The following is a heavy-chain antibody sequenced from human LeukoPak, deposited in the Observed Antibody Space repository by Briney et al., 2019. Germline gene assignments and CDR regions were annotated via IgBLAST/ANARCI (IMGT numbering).Heavy chain of an antibody. CDR3: AKDRRSYSYFPAY. J-gene: IGHJ4*02. D-gene: IGHD1-26*01. V-gene: IGHV3-23*01. CDR1: GFTFSSYA. CDR2: ISGSGGST. Sequence: GASLRLSCAASGFTFSSYAMSWVRQAPGKGLECVSAISGSGGSTYYADSVKGRFTISRDNSKNTLYLQMNSLRAKDTAVYYCAKDRRSYSYFPAYWSQGTLVTVSS.